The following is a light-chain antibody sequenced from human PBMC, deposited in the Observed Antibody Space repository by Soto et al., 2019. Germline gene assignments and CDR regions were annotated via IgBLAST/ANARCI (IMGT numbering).Light chain of an antibody. CDR2: SAS. Sequence: EIAMTQSPATLSVSPEERATLSCRASQSISTELAWYQQIPGQPPRLLIYSASTRATGVPARFTGSGSGSEFTLTISGLQSEDFAVYYCQQGHNWPLTLGQGTRLEI. CDR3: QQGHNWPLT. J-gene: IGKJ2*01. CDR1: QSISTE. V-gene: IGKV3-15*01.